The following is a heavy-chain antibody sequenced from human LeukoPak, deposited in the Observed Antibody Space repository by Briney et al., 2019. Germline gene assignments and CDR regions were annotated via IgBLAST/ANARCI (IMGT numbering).Heavy chain of an antibody. CDR1: DYSISSDYY. CDR3: ASHHKYSSRWPPSYYFDY. CDR2: IYHSGST. J-gene: IGHJ4*02. Sequence: SETLSLTCTVSDYSISSDYYWGWIRQPLGKVLEWIGSIYHSGSTYYNPSLNSRVTISGDTSKNQFSLKLSPVTAADTAVYYCASHHKYSSRWPPSYYFDYWGQGTLVTVSS. D-gene: IGHD6-13*01. V-gene: IGHV4-38-2*02.